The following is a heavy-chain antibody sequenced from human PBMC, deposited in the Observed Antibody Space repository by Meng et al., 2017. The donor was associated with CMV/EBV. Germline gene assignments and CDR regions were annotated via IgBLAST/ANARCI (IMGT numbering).Heavy chain of an antibody. CDR1: GGSVSSGSYY. CDR3: ARSGVGVR. D-gene: IGHD3-10*01. CDR2: SYYSGST. Sequence: SETLSLTCTVSGGSVSSGSYYWSWIRQPPGKGLEWIGYSYYSGSTNYNPSLKSRVTISVDTSKNQFSLKLSSVTAADTAVYYCARSGVGVRWGQGTLVTVSS. V-gene: IGHV4-61*01. J-gene: IGHJ4*02.